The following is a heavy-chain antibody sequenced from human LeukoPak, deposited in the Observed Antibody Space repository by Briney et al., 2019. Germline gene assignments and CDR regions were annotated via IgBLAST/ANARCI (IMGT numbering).Heavy chain of an antibody. D-gene: IGHD5-18*01. Sequence: QAGGSLRLSCAASGFTFSSYGMHWVRQAPGKGLEWVAVIWYDGSNKYYADSVKGRSTISRDNSKNTLYLQMNSLRAEDTAVYYCARDHSAGRYYFDHWGQGTLVTVSS. V-gene: IGHV3-33*01. J-gene: IGHJ4*02. CDR1: GFTFSSYG. CDR2: IWYDGSNK. CDR3: ARDHSAGRYYFDH.